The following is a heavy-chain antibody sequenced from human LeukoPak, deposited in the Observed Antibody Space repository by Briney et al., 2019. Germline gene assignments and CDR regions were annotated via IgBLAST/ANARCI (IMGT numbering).Heavy chain of an antibody. D-gene: IGHD6-19*01. V-gene: IGHV4-39*07. J-gene: IGHJ4*02. CDR3: ARISSGWPFDY. Sequence: SETLSLTCTVSGGSISSSSYYWGWIRQPPGKGLEWIGSIYYSGSTYYNPSLKSRVTISVDTSKNQFSLKLSSVTAADTAVYYCARISSGWPFDYWGQGTLVTVSS. CDR2: IYYSGST. CDR1: GGSISSSSYY.